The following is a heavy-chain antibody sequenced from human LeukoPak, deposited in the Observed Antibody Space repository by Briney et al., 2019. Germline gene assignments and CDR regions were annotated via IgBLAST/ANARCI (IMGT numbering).Heavy chain of an antibody. CDR2: VSGSGGHK. V-gene: IGHV3-23*01. CDR3: ARNTSGFKLGDAFDI. CDR1: GFTFSSYW. Sequence: GGSLRLSCVVSGFTFSSYWMSWVRQAPGKGLEWASGVSGSGGHKFYADSAKGRFTISRDNSKNTLYLQMNSLRAEDTAIYYCARNTSGFKLGDAFDIWGQGTMVTVSS. J-gene: IGHJ3*02. D-gene: IGHD3-22*01.